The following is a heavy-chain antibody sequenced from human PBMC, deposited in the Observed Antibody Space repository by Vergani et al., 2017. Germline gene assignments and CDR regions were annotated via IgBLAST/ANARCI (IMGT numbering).Heavy chain of an antibody. CDR3: AKAERLVPVAY. CDR2: IWSKPYGGTT. V-gene: IGHV3-49*04. Sequence: LVESGGGLVQPGRSLRLSCSGSGFTLGDYAMTWVRQAPGKGLEWVAFIWSKPYGGTTEYAASVKGRFTISRDDSKSIAYLQMSSLKAEDTAVYYCAKAERLVPVAYWGQGTLVTVSS. J-gene: IGHJ4*02. CDR1: GFTLGDYA. D-gene: IGHD6-13*01.